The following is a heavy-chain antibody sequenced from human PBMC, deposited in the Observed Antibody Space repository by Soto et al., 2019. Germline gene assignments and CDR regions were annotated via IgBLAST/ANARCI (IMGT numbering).Heavy chain of an antibody. Sequence: QVQLVQSGAEVKKPGSSVKVSCKASGGTFSSYAISWVRQAPGQGLEWMGGIIRIFGTANYAQKFQGRVTITAEESTSTDYMELSSLRSEDTAVYYCARERTSGSYFLYYYGMDVWGQGTTVTVSS. V-gene: IGHV1-69*01. CDR3: ARERTSGSYFLYYYGMDV. D-gene: IGHD3-10*01. J-gene: IGHJ6*02. CDR2: IIRIFGTA. CDR1: GGTFSSYA.